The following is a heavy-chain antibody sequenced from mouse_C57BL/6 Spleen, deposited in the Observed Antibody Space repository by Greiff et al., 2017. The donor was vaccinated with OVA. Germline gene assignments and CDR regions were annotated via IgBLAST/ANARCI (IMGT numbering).Heavy chain of an antibody. J-gene: IGHJ1*03. CDR2: INPNNGGT. CDR1: GYTFTDYY. D-gene: IGHD1-1*01. Sequence: EVQLQQSGPELVKPGASVKISCKASGYTFTDYYMNWVKQSHGKSLEWIGDINPNNGGTSYNQKFKGKATLTVDKSSSTAYMELRSLTSEDSAVYYCARGNIYYGSSHWYFDVWGTGTTVTVSS. V-gene: IGHV1-26*01. CDR3: ARGNIYYGSSHWYFDV.